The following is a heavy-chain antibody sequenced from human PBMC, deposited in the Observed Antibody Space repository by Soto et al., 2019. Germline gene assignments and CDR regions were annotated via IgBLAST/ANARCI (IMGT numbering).Heavy chain of an antibody. J-gene: IGHJ3*01. V-gene: IGHV3-23*01. CDR2: ISHRGDTT. Sequence: APGLGLKWVSAISHRGDTTYYADSVKGRFTISRDNSKSTLYLQMNSLRADDTAVYYCAKKAVVPAF. D-gene: IGHD2-15*01. CDR3: AKKAVVPAF.